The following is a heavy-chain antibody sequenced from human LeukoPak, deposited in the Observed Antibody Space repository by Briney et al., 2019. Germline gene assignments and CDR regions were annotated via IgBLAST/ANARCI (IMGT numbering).Heavy chain of an antibody. CDR3: ARAIAVAGSA. V-gene: IGHV3-30*03. CDR2: ISYDGSNK. Sequence: GGSLRLSCAASGFTFSSYSMNWVRQAPGKGLEWVAVISYDGSNKNYADSVKGRFIISRDNSKNTLYLEMNSLRAEDTGIYHCARAIAVAGSAWGQGTLVTVSS. D-gene: IGHD6-19*01. CDR1: GFTFSSYS. J-gene: IGHJ5*02.